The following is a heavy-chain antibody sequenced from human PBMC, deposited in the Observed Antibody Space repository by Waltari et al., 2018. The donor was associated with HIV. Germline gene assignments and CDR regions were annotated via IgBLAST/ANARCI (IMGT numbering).Heavy chain of an antibody. J-gene: IGHJ4*02. CDR2: INQSGRT. CDR3: ARVNQDGGSSEPLDY. CDR1: GETFSGYY. Sequence: QVQLRQWGAGLLRPSETLSLTCAVYGETFSGYYWSWIRQPPGKGLEWIGEINQSGRTNYNPSLKSRVTMSVDTSKNQFSLRLNFVTAADTAVYYCARVNQDGGSSEPLDYWGQGTLVTVSS. D-gene: IGHD2-15*01. V-gene: IGHV4-34*01.